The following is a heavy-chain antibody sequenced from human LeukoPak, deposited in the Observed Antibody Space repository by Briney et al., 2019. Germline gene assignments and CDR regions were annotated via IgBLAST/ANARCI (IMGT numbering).Heavy chain of an antibody. CDR3: ARYDVWGSYRAFDY. CDR1: GGSISSSSYY. J-gene: IGHJ4*02. V-gene: IGHV4-39*01. Sequence: PSETLSLTCTVSGGSISSSSYYRGWIRQPPGKGLEWIGSIYYSGSTYYNPSLKSRVTISVDTSKNQFSLKLSSVTAADTAVYYCARYDVWGSYRAFDYWGQGTLVTVSS. CDR2: IYYSGST. D-gene: IGHD3-16*02.